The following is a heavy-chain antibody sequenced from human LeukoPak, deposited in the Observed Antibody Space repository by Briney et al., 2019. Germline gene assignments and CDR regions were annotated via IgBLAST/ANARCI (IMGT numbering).Heavy chain of an antibody. Sequence: GESLKISCKASGYSFTTYWIGWVRQVPGKGLEWVGIIYPADSTAKYSPSFQGQVTISVDKSISTAYLQWSRLEASDTAVFYCARHPKSGYTGYESGYWGQGTLVTVSS. CDR2: IYPADSTA. CDR3: ARHPKSGYTGYESGY. D-gene: IGHD5-12*01. CDR1: GYSFTTYW. J-gene: IGHJ4*02. V-gene: IGHV5-51*01.